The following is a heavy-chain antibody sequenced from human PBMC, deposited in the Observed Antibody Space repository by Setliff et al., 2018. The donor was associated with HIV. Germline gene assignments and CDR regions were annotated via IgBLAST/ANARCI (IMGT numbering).Heavy chain of an antibody. D-gene: IGHD1-26*01. Sequence: GGSLRLSCAASGFTFKTYWMSWVRQAPGKGLEWVANINEDGTEKYYVDSVRGRFTISRDNANNSLYLQMNSLTADDTAVYYCARDSGTTMGASGPGYWGQGTLVTVSS. V-gene: IGHV3-7*01. J-gene: IGHJ4*02. CDR2: INEDGTEK. CDR3: ARDSGTTMGASGPGY. CDR1: GFTFKTYW.